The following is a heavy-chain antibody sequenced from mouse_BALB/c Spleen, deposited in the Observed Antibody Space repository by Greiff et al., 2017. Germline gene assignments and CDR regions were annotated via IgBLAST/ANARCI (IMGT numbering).Heavy chain of an antibody. CDR2: IYPGSGNT. Sequence: QVQLKQSGAELARPGASVKLSCKASGYTFTDYYINWVKQRTGQGLEWIGEIYPGSGNTYYNEKFKGKATLTADKSSSTAYMQLSSLTSEDSAVYFCASGGGYYGGAMDYWGQGTSVTVSS. J-gene: IGHJ4*01. CDR1: GYTFTDYY. D-gene: IGHD2-3*01. V-gene: IGHV1-77*01. CDR3: ASGGGYYGGAMDY.